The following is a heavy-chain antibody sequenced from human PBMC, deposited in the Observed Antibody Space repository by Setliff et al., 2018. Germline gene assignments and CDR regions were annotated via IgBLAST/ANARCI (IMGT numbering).Heavy chain of an antibody. D-gene: IGHD1-26*01. V-gene: IGHV1-3*01. CDR2: INAGNGNT. Sequence: ASVKVSCKASGYSFAKYALHWVRQAPGQRLEWMGWINAGNGNTKCSQNFQGRVTITRDTSASTAYVELSSLRSEDTAVYYCARRIVGAVDGFDIWGHGTMVTVSS. CDR3: ARRIVGAVDGFDI. CDR1: GYSFAKYA. J-gene: IGHJ3*02.